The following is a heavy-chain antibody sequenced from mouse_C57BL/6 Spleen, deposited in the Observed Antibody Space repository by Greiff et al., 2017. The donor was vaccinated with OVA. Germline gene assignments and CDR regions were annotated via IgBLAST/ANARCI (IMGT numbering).Heavy chain of an antibody. V-gene: IGHV1-64*01. J-gene: IGHJ1*03. CDR1: GYTFTSYW. CDR2: IHPNSGST. Sequence: VQLQQPGAELVKPGASVKLSCKASGYTFTSYWMHWVKQRPGPGLEWIGMIHPNSGSTNYNEKFKSKATLTVDKSSSTAYMQLSSLTSEDSAVYYCARNYGSFPYWYFDVWGTGTTVTVSS. CDR3: ARNYGSFPYWYFDV. D-gene: IGHD1-1*01.